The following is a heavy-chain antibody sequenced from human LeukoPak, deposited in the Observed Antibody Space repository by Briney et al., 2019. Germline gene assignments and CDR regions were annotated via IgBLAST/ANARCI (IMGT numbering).Heavy chain of an antibody. J-gene: IGHJ3*02. D-gene: IGHD1-26*01. CDR3: ANVGASRGAFDI. Sequence: GGSLRLSCAASGFTFSSYAMSWVRQAPGKGLEWVSAISGSGGSTYYADSVKGRFTISRDNSKNTLYLQMNSLRAEDTAVYYCANVGASRGAFDIWGQGTMVTVSS. CDR1: GFTFSSYA. V-gene: IGHV3-23*01. CDR2: ISGSGGST.